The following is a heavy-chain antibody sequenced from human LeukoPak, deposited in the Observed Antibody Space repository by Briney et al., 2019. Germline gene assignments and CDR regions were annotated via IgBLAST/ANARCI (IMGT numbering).Heavy chain of an antibody. CDR2: FDPEDGET. J-gene: IGHJ3*02. Sequence: GASVKVSCKVSGYTLTELSMHWVRQAPGKGLEWMGGFDPEDGETIYAQKFQGRVTMTEDTSTDTAYMELSSLRSEDTAVYYCARDLGYCSSTSCYEIPRGIWGQGTMVTVSS. D-gene: IGHD2-2*01. V-gene: IGHV1-24*01. CDR3: ARDLGYCSSTSCYEIPRGI. CDR1: GYTLTELS.